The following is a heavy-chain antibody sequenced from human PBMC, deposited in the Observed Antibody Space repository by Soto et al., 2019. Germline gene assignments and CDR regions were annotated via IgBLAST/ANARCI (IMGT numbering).Heavy chain of an antibody. CDR3: AKEGNGGSSLDH. J-gene: IGHJ4*02. V-gene: IGHV3-43*01. CDR1: GFKFDDYM. Sequence: EVLLVESGGGVVQPGGSLRLSCEASGFKFDDYMMHWVRQAPGKGLEWISRISWDGDFLDYADSIKGRFTVSRDNSKNALYLHMNSLKTEDTAFYYCAKEGNGGSSLDHWGQGTLFTVSS. CDR2: ISWDGDFL. D-gene: IGHD1-26*01.